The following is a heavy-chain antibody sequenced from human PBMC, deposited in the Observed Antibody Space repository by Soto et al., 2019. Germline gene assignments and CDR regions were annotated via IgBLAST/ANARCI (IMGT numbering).Heavy chain of an antibody. J-gene: IGHJ4*02. CDR3: ARVGSGSLDIDY. CDR1: GGSISSGGYY. CDR2: IYYSGST. D-gene: IGHD3-10*01. Sequence: PSETLSLTCTVSGGSISSGGYYWTWIRQHPGKGLEWIGYIYYSGSTYYNPSLKSRVTISVDTSKNQFSLKLSSVTAADTAVYYCARVGSGSLDIDYWGQGTLVTVSS. V-gene: IGHV4-31*03.